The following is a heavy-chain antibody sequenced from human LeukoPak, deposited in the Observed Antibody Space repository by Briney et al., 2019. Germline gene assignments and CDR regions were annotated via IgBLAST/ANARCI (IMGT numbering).Heavy chain of an antibody. V-gene: IGHV3-23*01. CDR2: ISGSGGST. CDR3: ARDTVGVTDY. CDR1: GFTFSSYA. J-gene: IGHJ4*02. Sequence: GGSLRLSCAASGFTFSSYAMSWVRQAPGKGLEWVSAISGSGGSTYYADSVKGRFTISRDNSKNTLYLQMNSLRAEDTALYYCARDTVGVTDYWGQGTLVTVSS. D-gene: IGHD1-26*01.